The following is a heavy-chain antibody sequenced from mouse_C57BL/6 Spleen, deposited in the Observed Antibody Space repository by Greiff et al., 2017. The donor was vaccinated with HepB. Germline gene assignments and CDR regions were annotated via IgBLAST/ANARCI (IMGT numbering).Heavy chain of an antibody. CDR2: INPNNGGT. Sequence: EVQLQQSGPELVKPGASVKISCKASGYTFTDYYMNWVKQSHGKSLEWIGDINPNNGGTSYNQKFKGKATLTVDKSSSTAYMELRSLTSEDSAVYYCARFGDYGWFAYWGQGTLVTVSA. D-gene: IGHD2-4*01. J-gene: IGHJ3*01. CDR3: ARFGDYGWFAY. CDR1: GYTFTDYY. V-gene: IGHV1-26*01.